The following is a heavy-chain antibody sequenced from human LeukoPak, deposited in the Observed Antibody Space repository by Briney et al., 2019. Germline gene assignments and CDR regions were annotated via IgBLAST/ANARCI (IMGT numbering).Heavy chain of an antibody. Sequence: GGSLRLSCAASGFTVSSNYMSWVRQAPGKGLEWVSVIYSGGSTYYADSVKGRFTISRDNSKNTLYLQMNSLRAEDTAVYYCASQQLGYCFDYWGQGTLVTVSS. CDR2: IYSGGST. V-gene: IGHV3-66*04. CDR3: ASQQLGYCFDY. J-gene: IGHJ4*02. D-gene: IGHD6-13*01. CDR1: GFTVSSNY.